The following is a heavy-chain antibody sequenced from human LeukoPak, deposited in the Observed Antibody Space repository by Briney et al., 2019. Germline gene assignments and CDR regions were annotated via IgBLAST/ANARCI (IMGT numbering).Heavy chain of an antibody. V-gene: IGHV4-34*01. CDR2: INHSGST. D-gene: IGHD6-13*01. J-gene: IGHJ5*02. CDR3: ARGAAAGTFPTPTRGRKIRSWFDP. Sequence: SETLSLTCAVYGGSFSAYYWSWIRQPPGKGLEWIGRINHSGSTSYNSSLKSRLTISVDTSNNQFSLKLNSVTAADTAVYYCARGAAAGTFPTPTRGRKIRSWFDPWGQGTLVTVSS. CDR1: GGSFSAYY.